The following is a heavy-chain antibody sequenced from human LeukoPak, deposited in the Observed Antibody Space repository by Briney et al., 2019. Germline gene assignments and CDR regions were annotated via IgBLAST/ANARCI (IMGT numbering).Heavy chain of an antibody. V-gene: IGHV1-2*02. CDR3: ASGYRFGN. D-gene: IGHD5-18*01. CDR1: EYTLTGYY. J-gene: IGHJ4*02. Sequence: VASVKVSCKASEYTLTGYYMHWVRQAPGQGLEWMGWINPNSGATDYAQNFQGRVTLTRDTSISTAYMELSRLRSDDTAVYYCASGYRFGNWGQGTLVTVSS. CDR2: INPNSGAT.